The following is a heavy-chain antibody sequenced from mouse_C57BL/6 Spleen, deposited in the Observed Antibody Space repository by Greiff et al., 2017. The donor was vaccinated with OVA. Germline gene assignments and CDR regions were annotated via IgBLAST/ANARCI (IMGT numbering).Heavy chain of an antibody. D-gene: IGHD2-2*01. V-gene: IGHV3-1*01. CDR1: GYSITSGYD. J-gene: IGHJ3*01. Sequence: VQLQESGPGLVKPSPSLSLTCTVTGYSITSGYDWHWIRHFPGNQLEWMCYIRYSGSTKYNPSFQGRISITHDTSKNHYFLKLNSVTTEDTAKYCSARGYGYDGAWFAYWGQGTLVTVSA. CDR3: ARGYGYDGAWFAY. CDR2: IRYSGST.